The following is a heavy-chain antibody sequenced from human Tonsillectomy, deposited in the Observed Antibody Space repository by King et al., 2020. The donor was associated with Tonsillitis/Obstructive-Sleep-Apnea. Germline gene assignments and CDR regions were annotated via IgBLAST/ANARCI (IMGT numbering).Heavy chain of an antibody. D-gene: IGHD6-19*01. CDR1: GYTFTSYG. J-gene: IGHJ5*02. V-gene: IGHV1-18*01. CDR2: ISAYNGNT. Sequence: QLVQSGAEVKKPGASVKVSCKASGYTFTSYGISWVRQAPGQGLEWMGWISAYNGNTHYAQNLQGRVTMTTETSKSTAYMELRSLRSDDTAVYYCTRDKGRIAVATNWFDPWGQGTLVTVSS. CDR3: TRDKGRIAVATNWFDP.